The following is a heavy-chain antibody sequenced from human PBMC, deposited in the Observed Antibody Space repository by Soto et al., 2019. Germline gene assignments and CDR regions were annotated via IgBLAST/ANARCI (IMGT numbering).Heavy chain of an antibody. D-gene: IGHD6-19*01. J-gene: IGHJ4*02. CDR3: ARYRRGTGWYYLDY. Sequence: QVQLQESGPGLVKPSETLSLTCTVSGASISGNYWSWIRQPPGKGLEWIGYIYDSGSTNYSPSLQSRVTMSVDRSKNQFSLALTSVTAADTALYFCARYRRGTGWYYLDYWGQGILVTVS. CDR1: GASISGNY. V-gene: IGHV4-59*01. CDR2: IYDSGST.